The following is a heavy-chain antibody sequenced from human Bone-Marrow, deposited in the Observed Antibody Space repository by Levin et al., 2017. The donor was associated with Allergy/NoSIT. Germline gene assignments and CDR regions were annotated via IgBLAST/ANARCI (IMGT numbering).Heavy chain of an antibody. CDR1: GGSFSGYY. V-gene: IGHV4-34*01. CDR2: INHSGST. J-gene: IGHJ6*03. CDR3: ARGRWLVRSVNYYYYYMDV. D-gene: IGHD6-19*01. Sequence: SETLSLTCAVYGGSFSGYYWSWIRQPPGKGLEWIGEINHSGSTNYNPSLKSRVTISVDTSKNQFSLKLSSVTAADTAVYYCARGRWLVRSVNYYYYYMDVWGKGTTVTVSS.